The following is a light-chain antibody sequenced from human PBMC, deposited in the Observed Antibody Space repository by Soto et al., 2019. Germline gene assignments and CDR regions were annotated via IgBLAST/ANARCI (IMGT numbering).Light chain of an antibody. CDR2: DAS. V-gene: IGKV3D-15*01. CDR3: QQYNSWPIT. CDR1: QSVSSY. Sequence: EVVLTQSPGTLSLSPGERATLSCRASQSVSSYLAWYQQKPGQAPRLLIYDASNRATGIPARFSGSESGTEFTLTISSLQSEDFAVYYCQQYNSWPITFGQGTRLEI. J-gene: IGKJ5*01.